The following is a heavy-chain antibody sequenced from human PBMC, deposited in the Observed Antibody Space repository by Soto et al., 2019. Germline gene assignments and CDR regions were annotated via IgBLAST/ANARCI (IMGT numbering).Heavy chain of an antibody. CDR2: VIPIFGTA. V-gene: IGHV1-69*06. D-gene: IGHD1-26*01. J-gene: IGHJ6*02. CDR3: ARVGPDSGRSDYYYGMDV. Sequence: SVKVSCKASGGTFSSYAISWVRQAPGQGLEWMGGVIPIFGTANYAQKFQGRVTITADKSTSTAYMELSSLRSEDTAVYYCARVGPDSGRSDYYYGMDVWGQGTTVTVSS. CDR1: GGTFSSYA.